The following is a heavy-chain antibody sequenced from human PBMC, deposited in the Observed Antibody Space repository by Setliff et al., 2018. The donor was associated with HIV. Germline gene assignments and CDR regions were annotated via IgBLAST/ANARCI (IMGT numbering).Heavy chain of an antibody. J-gene: IGHJ6*03. V-gene: IGHV4-34*01. Sequence: SETLSLTCAVYGGSFSGYYWTWIRQPPGKGLEWIGEINHSGATNYNLSLESRVTISVDTSKNQFSLNLNSVTAADTAVYYCARGVPHYRFFFYYYYMDVWGTGTTVTVS. CDR3: ARGVPHYRFFFYYYYMDV. D-gene: IGHD3-3*01. CDR1: GGSFSGYY. CDR2: INHSGAT.